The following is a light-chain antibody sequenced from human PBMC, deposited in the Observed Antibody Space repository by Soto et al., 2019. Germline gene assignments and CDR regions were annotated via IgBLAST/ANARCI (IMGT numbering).Light chain of an antibody. J-gene: IGKJ1*01. V-gene: IGKV1-5*01. CDR2: AAS. CDR3: QQYNTYSWT. Sequence: DIQMTQSPSTLSASVGDRVTITCRAGQSISTWLAWYQQKPGQAPKLLISAASNVESGFPSRFSGSGSGTEFTLTISGLEPDDFATYYCQQYNTYSWTFGQGTKV. CDR1: QSISTW.